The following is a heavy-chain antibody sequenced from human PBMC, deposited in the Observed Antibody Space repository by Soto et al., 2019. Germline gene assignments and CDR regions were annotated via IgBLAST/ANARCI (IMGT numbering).Heavy chain of an antibody. D-gene: IGHD6-19*01. CDR1: GGSISSSSYY. CDR3: AKGPRGGWTDWVY. CDR2: ISGSGGST. Sequence: ETLSLTCTVSGGSISSSSYYWGWVRQAPGKGLEWVSAISGSGGSTYYADSVKGRFTISRDNSKNTLYLQMNSLRAEDTAVYYCAKGPRGGWTDWVYWGQGTLVTVSS. J-gene: IGHJ4*02. V-gene: IGHV3-23*01.